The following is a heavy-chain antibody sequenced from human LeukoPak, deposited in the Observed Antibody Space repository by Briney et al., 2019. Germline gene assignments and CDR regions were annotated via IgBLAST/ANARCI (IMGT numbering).Heavy chain of an antibody. CDR3: AREKDIVLMVYADDAFDI. Sequence: GGSLRLSCAASGFTFSDYGMHWVRQAPGKGLGWDSFISSNRSTTYYADSVKGRFTISRDNAKNSLYLQMNSLRAEDTAVYYCAREKDIVLMVYADDAFDIWGQGTMVTVSS. D-gene: IGHD2-8*01. CDR1: GFTFSDYG. J-gene: IGHJ3*02. CDR2: ISSNRSTT. V-gene: IGHV3-48*04.